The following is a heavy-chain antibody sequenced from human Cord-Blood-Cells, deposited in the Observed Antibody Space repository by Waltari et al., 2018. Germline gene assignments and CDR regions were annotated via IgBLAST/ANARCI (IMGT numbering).Heavy chain of an antibody. CDR1: GGSFSGYY. V-gene: IGHV4-34*01. D-gene: IGHD6-19*01. J-gene: IGHJ4*02. Sequence: QVQLQQWGAGLLKPSETLSLTCAVYGGSFSGYYWSWIRQPPGKGLEWIGEINHSGSTNSNPSLKSRVTISVDTSKNQFSLKLSSVTAADTAVYYCARGEAAGNWGQGTLVTVSS. CDR3: ARGEAAGN. CDR2: INHSGST.